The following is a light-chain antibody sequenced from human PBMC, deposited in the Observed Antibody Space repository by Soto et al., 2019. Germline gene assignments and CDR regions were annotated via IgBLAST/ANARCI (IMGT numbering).Light chain of an antibody. Sequence: QSVLNQPASVTGSPGQSSSISCTGTSSDVGGYDCVSWYQHHPGKAPKLMIYDVSNRPSGVSNRFSGSKSGNTASLTISGLQAEDEADYYCSSYTSGSPYVFGTGTKVTVL. CDR3: SSYTSGSPYV. J-gene: IGLJ1*01. CDR1: SSDVGGYDC. CDR2: DVS. V-gene: IGLV2-14*03.